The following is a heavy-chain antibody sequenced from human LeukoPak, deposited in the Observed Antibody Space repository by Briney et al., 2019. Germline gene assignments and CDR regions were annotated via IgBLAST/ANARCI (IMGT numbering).Heavy chain of an antibody. D-gene: IGHD3-3*01. V-gene: IGHV4-34*01. CDR3: ARGGDHTIFGVVNFDY. J-gene: IGHJ4*02. CDR1: GGSFSGYY. Sequence: SETLSLTCAVYGGSFSGYYWSWIRQPPGKGLEWIGEINHSGSTNYNPSLKSRVTISVDTSKNQSSLKLSSVTAADTAVYYCARGGDHTIFGVVNFDYWGQGTLVTVSS. CDR2: INHSGST.